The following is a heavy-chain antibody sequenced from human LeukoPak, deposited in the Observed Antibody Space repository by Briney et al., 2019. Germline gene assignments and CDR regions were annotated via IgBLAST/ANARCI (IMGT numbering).Heavy chain of an antibody. D-gene: IGHD3-22*01. CDR3: AKDRPNYYGSNGHYYKLNGDC. CDR2: ITSSGAAT. J-gene: IGHJ4*02. Sequence: PGGSLRLSCAASGFTFSSYAMSWVRQAPGKGLEWVSSITSSGAATYYADSVKGRFTISRDNSDNTLYLQMNNLRAEDTAVYYCAKDRPNYYGSNGHYYKLNGDCWGQGTLVTVSS. V-gene: IGHV3-23*01. CDR1: GFTFSSYA.